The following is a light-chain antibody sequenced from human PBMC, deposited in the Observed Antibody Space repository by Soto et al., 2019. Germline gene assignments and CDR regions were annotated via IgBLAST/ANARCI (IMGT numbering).Light chain of an antibody. CDR1: ISNIGTSYE. V-gene: IGLV1-40*01. Sequence: QSLLTHPPSLSAAPGQSVTIYCTGSISNIGTSYEVQWYQQLPGTVPRLLIFGNRNRTSGVPDRFSGSKSGASAFLAIIGLQADDEADYYCQSYDTRVYYVFRSGTKVTV. CDR3: QSYDTRVYYV. J-gene: IGLJ1*01. CDR2: GNR.